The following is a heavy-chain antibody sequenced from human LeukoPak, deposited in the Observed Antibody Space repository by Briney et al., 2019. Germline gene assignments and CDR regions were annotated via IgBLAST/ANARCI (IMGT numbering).Heavy chain of an antibody. V-gene: IGHV3-23*01. J-gene: IGHJ4*02. Sequence: PGGSLRLSCAASGFTFRSHAMSWVRQAPGKGLEWVLAISGSGTSTYYADSVKGRFTISRDNSKNTLYLQMSSLRAEDTAVYYCEGTYYYDSSDDYWGQGTLVTVSS. D-gene: IGHD3-22*01. CDR1: GFTFRSHA. CDR2: ISGSGTST. CDR3: EGTYYYDSSDDY.